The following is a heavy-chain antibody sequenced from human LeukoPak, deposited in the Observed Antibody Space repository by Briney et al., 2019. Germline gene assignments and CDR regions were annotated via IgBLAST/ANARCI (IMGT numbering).Heavy chain of an antibody. D-gene: IGHD6-19*01. V-gene: IGHV1-2*02. Sequence: ASVKVSCKASGYTFTGYYMHWVRQAPGQGLEWMGWINPNSGGTNYAQKFQGRVTMTRDTSISTAYVELSRLRSDDTAVYYCARDTSSGWYRNYYYYMDVWGKGTTVTVSS. J-gene: IGHJ6*03. CDR2: INPNSGGT. CDR3: ARDTSSGWYRNYYYYMDV. CDR1: GYTFTGYY.